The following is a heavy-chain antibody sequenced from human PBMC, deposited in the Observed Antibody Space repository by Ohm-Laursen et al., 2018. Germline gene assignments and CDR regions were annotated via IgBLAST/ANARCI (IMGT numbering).Heavy chain of an antibody. J-gene: IGHJ6*02. V-gene: IGHV4-34*01. CDR1: GGSLSGYN. CDR2: ISHSGNT. D-gene: IGHD6-6*01. Sequence: SDTLSLTCAVYGGSLSGYNWSWLRQPPGKGLEWIGEISHSGNTNYNPSLKSRVTISVDTSKNQFSLKLSSVTAADTAVYYCARQISIAARTYYYYGMDVWGQGTTVTVSS. CDR3: ARQISIAARTYYYYGMDV.